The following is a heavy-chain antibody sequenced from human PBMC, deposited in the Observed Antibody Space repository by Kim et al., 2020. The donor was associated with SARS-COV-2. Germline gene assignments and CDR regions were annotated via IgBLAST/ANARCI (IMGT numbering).Heavy chain of an antibody. Sequence: GGSLRLSCAASGFTFSGSTMHWVRQASGKGLEWVGRIRSKANSYATAYAASVENRFTISRDDSKNTAYLQMNSLKTEGTAVYYCTRVNPIAGGWYDALDIWGQGTMVTVSS. CDR2: IRSKANSYAT. D-gene: IGHD6-19*01. CDR1: GFTFSGST. J-gene: IGHJ3*02. V-gene: IGHV3-73*01. CDR3: TRVNPIAGGWYDALDI.